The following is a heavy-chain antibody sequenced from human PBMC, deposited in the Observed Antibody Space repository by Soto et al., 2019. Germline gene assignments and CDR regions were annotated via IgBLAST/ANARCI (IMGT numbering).Heavy chain of an antibody. CDR2: INHSGST. CDR3: AKGGYYDSSGYLRYFDY. V-gene: IGHV4-34*01. CDR1: GGSFSGYY. D-gene: IGHD3-22*01. Sequence: QVQLQQWGAELLKPSETLSLTCAVYGGSFSGYYWSWIRQPPGKGLEWIGEINHSGSTNYNPSLKSRVTISVDTSKNQFSLKLSSVTAADTAVYYCAKGGYYDSSGYLRYFDYWGQGTLVTVSS. J-gene: IGHJ4*02.